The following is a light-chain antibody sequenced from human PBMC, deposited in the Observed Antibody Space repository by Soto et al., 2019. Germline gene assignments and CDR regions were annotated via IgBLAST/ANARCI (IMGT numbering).Light chain of an antibody. CDR2: EVS. Sequence: QSALTQPASVSGSPGKSITISSTGSTDDIGAYNSVSWYQQHPGRPPKLMICEVSRRPSGTSQRFSGSKSGNTASLTIAGLEADDEADYHCSSYSDNNAVVFGGGTKLTVL. CDR1: TDDIGAYNS. J-gene: IGLJ2*01. V-gene: IGLV2-14*01. CDR3: SSYSDNNAVV.